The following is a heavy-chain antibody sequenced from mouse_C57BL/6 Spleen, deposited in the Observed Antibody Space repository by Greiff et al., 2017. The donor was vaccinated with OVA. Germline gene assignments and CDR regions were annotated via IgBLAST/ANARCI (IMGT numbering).Heavy chain of an antibody. CDR3: AREGFTTVEGYFDY. CDR1: GYTFTDYY. CDR2: IYPGSGNT. Sequence: QVQLQQSGAELVRPGASVKLSCKASGYTFTDYYINWVKQRPGQGLEWIARIYPGSGNTYYNEKFKGKATLTAEKSSSTAYMQLSSLTSEDSSVYFCAREGFTTVEGYFDYWGQGTTLTVSS. V-gene: IGHV1-76*01. D-gene: IGHD1-1*01. J-gene: IGHJ2*01.